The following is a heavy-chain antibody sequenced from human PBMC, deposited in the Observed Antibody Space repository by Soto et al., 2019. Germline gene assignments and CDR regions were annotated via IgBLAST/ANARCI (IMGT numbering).Heavy chain of an antibody. J-gene: IGHJ4*02. V-gene: IGHV1-46*01. CDR1: GYTFTSYY. CDR3: ASFPISGYFDWLGTDY. CDR2: INPSGGST. Sequence: ASVKVSCKASGYTFTSYYMHWVRQAPGQGLEWMGIINPSGGSTSYAQKFQGRVTMTRDTSTSTVYMELSSLSSADTAVYYCASFPISGYFDWLGTDYWGQGTLVTVSS. D-gene: IGHD3-9*01.